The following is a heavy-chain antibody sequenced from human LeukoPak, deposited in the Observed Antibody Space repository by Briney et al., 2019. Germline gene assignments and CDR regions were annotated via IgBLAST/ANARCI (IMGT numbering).Heavy chain of an antibody. CDR1: GFTFSSYA. D-gene: IGHD6-19*01. V-gene: IGHV3-23*01. J-gene: IGHJ4*02. Sequence: GGSLRLSCAASGFTFSSYAMSWVRQAPGKGLEWVSAISGSGGSTYYADSVKGRFTISRDNSKNTLYLLMNSLRAEDTAVYYCAKPSSGWYSYDYWGQGTLVTVSS. CDR3: AKPSSGWYSYDY. CDR2: ISGSGGST.